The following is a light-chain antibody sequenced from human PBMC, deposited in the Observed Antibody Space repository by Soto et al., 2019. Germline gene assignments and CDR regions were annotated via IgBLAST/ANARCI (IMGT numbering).Light chain of an antibody. CDR3: LQYNDYPYT. Sequence: DIQMTQSPPSLSASVGDRVTITCRANQDIRNYLGWYQQNPGKAPKRLIYAASSLQSGVPSRFSGSGPGTEFTLTISSLQPEDFATYFCLQYNDYPYTFGQGTKLEF. J-gene: IGKJ2*01. V-gene: IGKV1-17*01. CDR2: AAS. CDR1: QDIRNY.